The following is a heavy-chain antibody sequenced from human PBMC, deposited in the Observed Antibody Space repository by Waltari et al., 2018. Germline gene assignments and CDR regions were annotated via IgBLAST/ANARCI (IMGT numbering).Heavy chain of an antibody. Sequence: QVQLQESGPGLVKPSETLSLTCTVSGGSISSHYWSWIRQPPGKGLEWIGYIYYSGSTNYNPSLKSRVTISVDTSKNQFSLKLSSVTAADTAGYYCARDHYGGGYYYYYYGMDVWGQGTTVTVSS. CDR1: GGSISSHY. D-gene: IGHD3-16*01. J-gene: IGHJ6*02. V-gene: IGHV4-59*11. CDR3: ARDHYGGGYYYYYYGMDV. CDR2: IYYSGST.